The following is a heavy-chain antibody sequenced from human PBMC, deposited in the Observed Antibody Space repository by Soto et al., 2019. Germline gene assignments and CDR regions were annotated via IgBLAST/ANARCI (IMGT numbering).Heavy chain of an antibody. D-gene: IGHD6-19*01. Sequence: ASVKVSCKASGYTFTSYGISWVRQAPGQGLEWMGWISAYNGNTNYAQKLQGRVTMTTDTSTSTAYMELRSLRSDDTAVYYCARDPLTYSSGWYRGSYNWFDPWGQGTLVTVSS. J-gene: IGHJ5*02. CDR1: GYTFTSYG. CDR2: ISAYNGNT. CDR3: ARDPLTYSSGWYRGSYNWFDP. V-gene: IGHV1-18*01.